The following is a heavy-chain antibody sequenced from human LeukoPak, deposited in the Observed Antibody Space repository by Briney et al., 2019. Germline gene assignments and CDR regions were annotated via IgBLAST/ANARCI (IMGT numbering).Heavy chain of an antibody. CDR2: IYHSGNT. J-gene: IGHJ6*02. CDR3: AYYIAPGAMDV. CDR1: GFTISSYY. Sequence: GGSLRLSCAASGFTISSYYMAWVRQAPGKGLEWVSVIYHSGNTDYADSVKGRFTISRDNAKNSLYLQMNSLRAEDTAVYYCAYYIAPGAMDVWGQGTTVTVSS. V-gene: IGHV3-53*01. D-gene: IGHD1-26*01.